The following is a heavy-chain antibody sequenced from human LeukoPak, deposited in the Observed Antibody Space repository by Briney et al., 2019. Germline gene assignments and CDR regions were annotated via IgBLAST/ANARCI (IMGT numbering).Heavy chain of an antibody. J-gene: IGHJ5*02. CDR3: ARAIDVRSDPIILLWFGETSFDP. CDR2: ISYDGSNK. D-gene: IGHD3-10*01. Sequence: GGSLRLSCAASGFTFSSYAMHWVRQAPGKGLEWVAVISYDGSNKYYADSVKGRFTISRDNSKNTLYLQMNSLRAEDTAVYYCARAIDVRSDPIILLWFGETSFDPWGQGTLVTVSS. CDR1: GFTFSSYA. V-gene: IGHV3-30*04.